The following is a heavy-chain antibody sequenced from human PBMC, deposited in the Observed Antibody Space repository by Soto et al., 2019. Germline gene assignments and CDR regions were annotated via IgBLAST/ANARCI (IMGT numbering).Heavy chain of an antibody. V-gene: IGHV1-46*04. CDR1: GYTFTSYY. Sequence: QVQLVQSGAEVKKPGASVKVSCKASGYTFTSYYMHWVRQAPGQGLEWMGIINPSGGSTSYAQKLQGRVTMTRDMSTSTVYMELSSLRSEDTAVYYCAREDYYDSSGYYYGADSSDYYYGMDVWGQGTTVTVSS. J-gene: IGHJ6*02. D-gene: IGHD3-22*01. CDR2: INPSGGST. CDR3: AREDYYDSSGYYYGADSSDYYYGMDV.